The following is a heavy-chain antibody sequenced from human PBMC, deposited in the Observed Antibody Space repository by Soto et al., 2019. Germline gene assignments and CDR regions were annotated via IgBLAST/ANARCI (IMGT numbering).Heavy chain of an antibody. CDR2: INHSGST. CDR3: ARVQAVAGTHWFDP. D-gene: IGHD6-19*01. Sequence: SETLSLTCAVYGGSFSGYYWSWIRQPPGKGLEWIGEINHSGSTNYNPSLKSRVTISVDTSKNQFSLKLGSVTAADTAVYYCARVQAVAGTHWFDPWGQGTLVTVSS. V-gene: IGHV4-34*01. CDR1: GGSFSGYY. J-gene: IGHJ5*02.